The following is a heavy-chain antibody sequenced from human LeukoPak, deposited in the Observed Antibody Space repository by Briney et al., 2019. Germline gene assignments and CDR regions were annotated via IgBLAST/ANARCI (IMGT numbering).Heavy chain of an antibody. CDR1: GFTFDDYA. V-gene: IGHV3-9*01. CDR2: ISWNSGSI. J-gene: IGHJ4*02. D-gene: IGHD6-19*01. CDR3: AKDTRAVAGKNTLFDY. Sequence: GRSLRLSCAASGFTFDDYAMHWVRQAPGKGLEWVSGISWNSGSIGYADSVKGRFTISRDNAKNSLYLQMNSLRAEDTALYYCAKDTRAVAGKNTLFDYWGQGTLVTVSS.